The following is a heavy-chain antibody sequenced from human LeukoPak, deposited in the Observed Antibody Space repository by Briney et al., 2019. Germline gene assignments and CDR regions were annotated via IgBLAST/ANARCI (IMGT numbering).Heavy chain of an antibody. Sequence: KPSETLSLTCTVSGGSISSYYWSWIRQPPGKGLEWIGYIYYSGSINYNPSLKSRVTISVDTSKNQFSLKLSSVTAADTAVYYCARDQIDSSGYYYSNWFDPWGQGTLVTVFS. V-gene: IGHV4-59*01. CDR2: IYYSGSI. J-gene: IGHJ5*02. CDR1: GGSISSYY. CDR3: ARDQIDSSGYYYSNWFDP. D-gene: IGHD3-22*01.